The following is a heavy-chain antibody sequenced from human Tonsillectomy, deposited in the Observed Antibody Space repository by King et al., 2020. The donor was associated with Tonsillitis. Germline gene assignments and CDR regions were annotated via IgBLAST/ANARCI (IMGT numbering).Heavy chain of an antibody. CDR3: VAEYYYDSRGPDGMDV. Sequence: VQLVESGGGVVQPGRSLRLSCAASGFTFSSYAMHWVRQAPGKGLEWVAVILYDGSNKYYADSVKGRFTISRDSSKNTLYLQMNSLRAEDSAVYYCVAEYYYDSRGPDGMDVWGQGTTVTVSS. CDR2: ILYDGSNK. J-gene: IGHJ6*02. D-gene: IGHD3-22*01. V-gene: IGHV3-30*04. CDR1: GFTFSSYA.